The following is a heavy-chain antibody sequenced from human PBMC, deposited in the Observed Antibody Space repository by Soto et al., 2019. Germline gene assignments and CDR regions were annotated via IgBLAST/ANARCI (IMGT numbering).Heavy chain of an antibody. CDR2: INSDGSTT. V-gene: IGHV3-74*01. CDR3: ARIDFWSGMDV. D-gene: IGHD3-3*01. Sequence: EVQLVESGGGLLQPGGSLRLSCAASGFTFSNYWMNWVRQAPGKGLVWVSRINSDGSTTNYADSVKGRFTISRDNAKNTLHLQMNSLRADDTAVYYCARIDFWSGMDVWSQGTTVTVSS. CDR1: GFTFSNYW. J-gene: IGHJ6*02.